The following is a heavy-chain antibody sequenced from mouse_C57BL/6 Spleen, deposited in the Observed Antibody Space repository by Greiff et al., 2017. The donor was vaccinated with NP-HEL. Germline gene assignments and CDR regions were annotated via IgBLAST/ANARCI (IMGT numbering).Heavy chain of an antibody. Sequence: VQLQESGPELVKPGASVTLSCKASGYTFTSYDINWVKQRPGQGLEWIGWIYPRDGSTKYNEKFKGKATLTVDTSSSTAYMELHSLTSEDSAVYCCARGAENYGSSPFAYWGQGTLVTVSA. CDR3: ARGAENYGSSPFAY. CDR2: IYPRDGST. D-gene: IGHD1-1*01. CDR1: GYTFTSYD. J-gene: IGHJ3*01. V-gene: IGHV1-85*01.